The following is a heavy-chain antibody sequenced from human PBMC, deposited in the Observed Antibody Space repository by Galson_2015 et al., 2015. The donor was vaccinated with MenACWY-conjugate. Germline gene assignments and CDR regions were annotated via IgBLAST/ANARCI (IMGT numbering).Heavy chain of an antibody. Sequence: IYYSGSTYYNPSLKSRVTISVDTSKNQFSPKLSSVTAADTAVYYCARQNGGNSAFLTGWYFQHWGQGTLVTVSS. CDR3: ARQNGGNSAFLTGWYFQH. J-gene: IGHJ1*01. D-gene: IGHD4-23*01. CDR2: IYYSGST. V-gene: IGHV4-39*01.